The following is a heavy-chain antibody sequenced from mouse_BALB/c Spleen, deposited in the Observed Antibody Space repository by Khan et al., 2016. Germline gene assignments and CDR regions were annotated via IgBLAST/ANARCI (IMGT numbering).Heavy chain of an antibody. CDR1: GFNIKDTY. D-gene: IGHD2-4*01. CDR2: IDPANGNT. V-gene: IGHV14-3*02. J-gene: IGHJ3*01. CDR3: ATSPDDYDVGFAY. Sequence: VQLQQSGAELVKPGASVKLSCTASGFNIKDTYMHWVKQRPEQGLEWIGRIDPANGNTKYDPKFQGKATITADTSSNKAYLQLSSLPSEDTADSYWATSPDDYDVGFAYWGQGTLVTVSA.